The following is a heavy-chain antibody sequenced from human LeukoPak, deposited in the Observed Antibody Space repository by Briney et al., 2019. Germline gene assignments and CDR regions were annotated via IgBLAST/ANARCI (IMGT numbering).Heavy chain of an antibody. J-gene: IGHJ4*02. D-gene: IGHD5-12*01. CDR2: IYYSGST. V-gene: IGHV4-59*08. Sequence: SETLSLTCTVSGGSISGYYWSWIRQPPGKGLEWIGYIYYSGSTNYSPSLKSRVTISVDTSKNQFSLKLSSVTAADTAVYYCARQGYSAYEILDYWDQGTLVTVSS. CDR3: ARQGYSAYEILDY. CDR1: GGSISGYY.